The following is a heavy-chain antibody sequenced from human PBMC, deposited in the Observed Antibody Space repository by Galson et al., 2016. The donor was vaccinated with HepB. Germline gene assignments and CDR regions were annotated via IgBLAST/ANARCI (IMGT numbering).Heavy chain of an antibody. V-gene: IGHV4-34*01. D-gene: IGHD3-3*01. CDR2: INHSGNT. CDR1: GGTFNGYY. J-gene: IGHJ5*02. Sequence: SETLSLTCAVFGGTFNGYYWTWIRQPPGKGLEWIGEINHSGNTNYNPSLKSRVNLSVDMSKKQFTLELTSVTVADTAIYYCARGTYYDSATRFDPWGQGTPVTGAS. CDR3: ARGTYYDSATRFDP.